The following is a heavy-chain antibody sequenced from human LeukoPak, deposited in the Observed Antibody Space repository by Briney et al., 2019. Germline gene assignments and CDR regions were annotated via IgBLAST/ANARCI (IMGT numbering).Heavy chain of an antibody. CDR3: ARSYDYGDPFDY. CDR1: GGSISSSSYY. J-gene: IGHJ4*02. CDR2: IYYSGST. V-gene: IGHV4-39*07. Sequence: SETLSLTCTVSGGSISSSSYYWGWIRQPPGKGLEWIGRIYYSGSTYYNPSLKSRVTISVDTSKNQFSLKLSSVTAADTAVYYCARSYDYGDPFDYWGQGTLVTVSS. D-gene: IGHD4-17*01.